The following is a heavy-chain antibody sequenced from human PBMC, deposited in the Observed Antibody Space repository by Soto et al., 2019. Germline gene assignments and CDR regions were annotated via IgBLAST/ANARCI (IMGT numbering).Heavy chain of an antibody. D-gene: IGHD3-22*01. Sequence: VQLVQSGAEVKKPGTSATNSRNPSGGPFNCYALIWVRQAPGQGLVWKGGIIPFLDTSEYAEKFQGRLTITADESTCTAYRDLSILITEATAVYYCAGTHFDTSCDYPSGLDLWGQGNLVTVAS. CDR2: IIPFLDTS. V-gene: IGHV1-69*01. CDR3: AGTHFDTSCDYPSGLDL. CDR1: GGPFNCYA. J-gene: IGHJ5*02.